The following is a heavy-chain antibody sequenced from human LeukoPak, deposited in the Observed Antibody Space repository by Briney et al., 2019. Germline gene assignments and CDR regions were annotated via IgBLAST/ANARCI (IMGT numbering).Heavy chain of an antibody. D-gene: IGHD4-17*01. CDR2: INQDGSEK. J-gene: IGHJ4*02. Sequence: PGGSLRLSCAASGFTFNIYWMSWVRQAPVKGLEWVANINQDGSEKYYVDSVKGRFTISRDNAKNSLYLQMNSLRAEDTAVYYCARDKSYGDSEDYWGQGTLVTVSS. V-gene: IGHV3-7*05. CDR1: GFTFNIYW. CDR3: ARDKSYGDSEDY.